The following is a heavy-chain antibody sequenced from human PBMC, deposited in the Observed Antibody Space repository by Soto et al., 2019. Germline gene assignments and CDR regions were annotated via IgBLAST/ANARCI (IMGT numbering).Heavy chain of an antibody. Sequence: GASLQVSCKASGYTFTSYAIHWVRQAPGQRLEWMEWINAGNGNTKYSQEFQGRVTITRDTSASTAYMELSSQRSEDTAVYYCARRYSSSYSSGWHNWFDHWGQGTLVNVS. J-gene: IGHJ5*02. D-gene: IGHD6-19*01. CDR1: GYTFTSYA. V-gene: IGHV1-3*01. CDR2: INAGNGNT. CDR3: ARRYSSSYSSGWHNWFDH.